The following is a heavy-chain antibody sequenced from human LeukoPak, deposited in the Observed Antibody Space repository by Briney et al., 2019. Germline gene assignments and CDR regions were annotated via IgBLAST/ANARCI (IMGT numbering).Heavy chain of an antibody. D-gene: IGHD6-6*01. J-gene: IGHJ4*02. CDR2: IKQDGSER. V-gene: IGHV3-7*03. CDR3: AKGGTSSSRFDS. CDR1: GFTFSSYW. Sequence: GGSLRLSCAASGFTFSSYWMSWVRQAPGKGLEWVANIKQDGSERYYVDSVKGRFTISRDNSKNTLYLQMNSLRAEDTAVYYCAKGGTSSSRFDSWGQGTLVTVSS.